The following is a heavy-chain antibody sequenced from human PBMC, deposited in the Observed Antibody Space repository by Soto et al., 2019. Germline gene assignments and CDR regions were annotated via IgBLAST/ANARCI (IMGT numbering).Heavy chain of an antibody. Sequence: WETLALTCSVSGGSIRRFFWSWLRQPPGKGLEYLGYIYDSGNTYYNPSLKSRGAISVDTAKNQFSLKLRSVIAADTAVYYCVGGSSQRGRMEYRGRGTLVT. J-gene: IGHJ4*02. V-gene: IGHV4-59*01. CDR3: VGGSSQRGRMEY. CDR1: GGSIRRFF. D-gene: IGHD6-25*01. CDR2: IYDSGNT.